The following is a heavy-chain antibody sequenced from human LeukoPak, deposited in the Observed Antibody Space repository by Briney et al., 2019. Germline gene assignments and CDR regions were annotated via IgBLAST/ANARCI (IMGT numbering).Heavy chain of an antibody. CDR2: ISAYNGNT. CDR1: GYTFTSYG. CDR3: ARSDYGDYVAGEYFQH. D-gene: IGHD4-17*01. Sequence: GVSVKVSCKASGYTFTSYGISWVRQAPGQGLEWMGWISAYNGNTNYAQKLQGRVTMTTDTSTSTAYMELRSLRSDDTAVYYCARSDYGDYVAGEYFQHWGQGTLVTVSS. V-gene: IGHV1-18*01. J-gene: IGHJ1*01.